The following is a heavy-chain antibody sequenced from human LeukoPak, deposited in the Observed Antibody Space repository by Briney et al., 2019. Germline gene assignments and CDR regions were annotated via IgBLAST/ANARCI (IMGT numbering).Heavy chain of an antibody. CDR3: ARSPSSGWPNTDYYYYGMDV. CDR1: GYSFTSYW. CDR2: IYPGDSDT. D-gene: IGHD6-19*01. J-gene: IGHJ6*02. Sequence: GESLKISCKGSGYSFTSYWIGWVRQMPGKGLGWMGIIYPGDSDTRYSPSFQGQVTISADKSISTAYLQWSSLKASDTAMYYCARSPSSGWPNTDYYYYGMDVWGQGTTVTVSS. V-gene: IGHV5-51*01.